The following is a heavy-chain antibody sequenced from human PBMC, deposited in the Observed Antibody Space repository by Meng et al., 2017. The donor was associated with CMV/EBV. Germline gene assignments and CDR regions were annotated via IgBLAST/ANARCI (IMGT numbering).Heavy chain of an antibody. J-gene: IGHJ6*02. CDR3: ARGDVPAPPFPYYYGMDV. CDR1: GFTFSSYW. Sequence: GSLRLSCAASGFTFSSYWMSWVRQAPGKGLEWVANIKQDGSEKYYVDSVKGRFTISRDNAKNSLYLQMNRLRAEDTAVYYCARGDVPAPPFPYYYGMDVWGQGTTVTVSS. V-gene: IGHV3-7*01. CDR2: IKQDGSEK. D-gene: IGHD2-2*01.